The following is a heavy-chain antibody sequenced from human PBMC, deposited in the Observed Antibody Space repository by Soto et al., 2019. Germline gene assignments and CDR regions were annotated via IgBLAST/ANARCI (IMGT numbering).Heavy chain of an antibody. V-gene: IGHV4-30-2*01. CDR2: IYHSGST. D-gene: IGHD3-10*01. Sequence: SETLSLACAVSGGSISSGGYSWSWIRQPPGKGLEWIGYIYHSGSTYYNPSLKSRVTISVDRSKNQFSLKLSSVTAADTAVYYCARGPPSNYYGSGFGDDFDIWGQGTMVTV. J-gene: IGHJ3*02. CDR1: GGSISSGGYS. CDR3: ARGPPSNYYGSGFGDDFDI.